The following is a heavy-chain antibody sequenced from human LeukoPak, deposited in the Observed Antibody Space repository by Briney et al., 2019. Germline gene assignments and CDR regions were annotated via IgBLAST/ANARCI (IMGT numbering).Heavy chain of an antibody. CDR1: GFTFSSYS. J-gene: IGHJ3*02. CDR3: AKDTIFDI. Sequence: GGSLRLSCAASGFTFSSYSMSWVRQAPGKGLEWVSAISGSAVYTYYADSVKGRFTISRDNSKNTLSLQMNSLRAEDTAVYYCAKDTIFDIWGQGTMVTVSS. D-gene: IGHD3-3*01. V-gene: IGHV3-23*01. CDR2: ISGSAVYT.